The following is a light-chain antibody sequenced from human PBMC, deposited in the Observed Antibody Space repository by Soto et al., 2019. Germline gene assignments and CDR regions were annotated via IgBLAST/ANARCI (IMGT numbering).Light chain of an antibody. CDR3: QSYDSSLSSLV. CDR1: FSNIGAGYD. CDR2: GNT. V-gene: IGLV1-40*01. J-gene: IGLJ2*01. Sequence: QSALTQPRSVSGSPGQSVTISCTGSFSNIGAGYDVHWYLQLPGTAPNLLIYGNTNRPSGVPDRFSGSKSGTSASLAITGLQAEDEADYYCQSYDSSLSSLVFGGGTKLTVL.